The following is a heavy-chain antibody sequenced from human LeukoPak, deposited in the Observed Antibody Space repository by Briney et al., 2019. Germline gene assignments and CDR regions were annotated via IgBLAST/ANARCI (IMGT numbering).Heavy chain of an antibody. CDR3: ARDGNWGRLDY. V-gene: IGHV3-30-3*01. Sequence: PGGSLRLSCAASGFTLSSYNMKWVRQAPGKGLEWVAVISYDGSNKYYADSVKGRFTISRDNSKNTLYLQMNSLRAEDTAVYYCARDGNWGRLDYWGQGTLVTVSS. CDR2: ISYDGSNK. J-gene: IGHJ4*02. D-gene: IGHD7-27*01. CDR1: GFTLSSYN.